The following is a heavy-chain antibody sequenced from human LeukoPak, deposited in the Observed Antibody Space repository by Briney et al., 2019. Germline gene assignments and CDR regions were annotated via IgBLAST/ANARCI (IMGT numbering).Heavy chain of an antibody. J-gene: IGHJ4*02. Sequence: PSETLSLTCAVYGGSFSGYYWSWIRQPPGKGLEWIGEINHSGSTNYNPSLKSRVTISVDTSKNQFSLKLSSVTAADTAVYYCARSDQQEHTSGYYFDYWGQGTLVTVSS. CDR2: INHSGST. CDR3: ARSDQQEHTSGYYFDY. CDR1: GGSFSGYY. D-gene: IGHD3-22*01. V-gene: IGHV4-34*01.